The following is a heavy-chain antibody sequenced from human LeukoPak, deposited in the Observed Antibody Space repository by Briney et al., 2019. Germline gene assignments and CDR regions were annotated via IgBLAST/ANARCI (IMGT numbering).Heavy chain of an antibody. V-gene: IGHV1-46*01. D-gene: IGHD3-9*01. CDR1: GYTFTSYY. J-gene: IGHJ3*02. CDR2: INPSGGST. CDR3: ARVPREDDWLLSYAKDAFDI. Sequence: ASVKVSCKASGYTFTSYYMHWVRQAPGQGLEWMGIINPSGGSTSYVQKFQGRVTMTRDTSTSTVYMELSSLRSEDTAVYYCARVPREDDWLLSYAKDAFDIWGQGTMVTVSS.